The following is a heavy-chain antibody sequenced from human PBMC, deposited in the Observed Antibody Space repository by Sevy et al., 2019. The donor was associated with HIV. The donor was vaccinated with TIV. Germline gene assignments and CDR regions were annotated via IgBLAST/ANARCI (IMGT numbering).Heavy chain of an antibody. V-gene: IGHV3-33*06. CDR1: GFPVSSFT. J-gene: IGHJ4*02. CDR3: AKDRGGNYYPDH. D-gene: IGHD3-10*01. CDR2: IWFDESKI. Sequence: GGSLRLSCAASGFPVSSFTMHWVRQAPGKGLEWVAAIWFDESKICYVDSVKGRFTISKDNSKNTVYLQLDSLRVEDTAIYYCAKDRGGNYYPDHWGQGTLVTVSS.